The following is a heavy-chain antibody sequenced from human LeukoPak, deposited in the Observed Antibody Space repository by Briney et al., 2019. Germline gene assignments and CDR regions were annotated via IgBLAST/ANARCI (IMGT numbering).Heavy chain of an antibody. D-gene: IGHD3-22*01. Sequence: PGGSLRLSCAASGFTFSSYSMNWVRQAPGEGLGWVSSISSSSSYIYYADSVKGRFTISRDNAKNSLYLQMNSLRAEDTAVYYCARVYDSREYYFDYWGQGTLVTVSS. V-gene: IGHV3-21*01. CDR1: GFTFSSYS. J-gene: IGHJ4*02. CDR2: ISSSSSYI. CDR3: ARVYDSREYYFDY.